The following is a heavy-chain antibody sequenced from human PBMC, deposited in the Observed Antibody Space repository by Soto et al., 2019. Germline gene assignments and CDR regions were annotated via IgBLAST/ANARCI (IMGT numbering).Heavy chain of an antibody. CDR3: ARDGVAAADYYYYGMDV. CDR2: INSDGSST. CDR1: GFTFSSYW. Sequence: GGSLRLSCAASGFTFSSYWMHWVRQAPGKGLVWVSRINSDGSSTSYADSVKGRFTISRDNAKNTLYLQMNSLRAEDTAVYYCARDGVAAADYYYYGMDVWGQGTTVTSP. D-gene: IGHD6-13*01. V-gene: IGHV3-74*01. J-gene: IGHJ6*02.